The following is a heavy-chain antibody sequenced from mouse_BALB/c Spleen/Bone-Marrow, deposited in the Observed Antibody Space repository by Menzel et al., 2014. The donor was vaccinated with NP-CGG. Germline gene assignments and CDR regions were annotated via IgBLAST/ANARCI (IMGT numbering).Heavy chain of an antibody. CDR3: GRGAYYYGSSYYFDY. J-gene: IGHJ2*01. CDR1: GYSFTGYF. V-gene: IGHV1-37*01. CDR2: INPYNGDT. D-gene: IGHD1-1*01. Sequence: VQLQQSGPELVKPGASVKISCKASGYSFTGYFMNWVKQSHGKSLEWIGRINPYNGDTFYNQKFKGKATLTVDKSSSTAHMELLSLTSEDSTVYYCGRGAYYYGSSYYFDYWGQGTTLTVSS.